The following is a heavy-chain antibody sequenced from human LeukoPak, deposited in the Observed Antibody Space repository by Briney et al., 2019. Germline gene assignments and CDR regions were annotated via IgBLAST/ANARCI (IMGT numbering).Heavy chain of an antibody. CDR1: GGSISSTSYD. Sequence: SQTLSLTCTVSGGSISSTSYDWYWIRQPAGKGLEWIGHIYTSGSTNYNPSLKSRVPISVDTSKNQFSLKLTSVTAADTAVYYCTKGRGIWGQGTLVTVSS. CDR3: TKGRGI. V-gene: IGHV4-61*09. CDR2: IYTSGST. D-gene: IGHD3-10*01. J-gene: IGHJ4*02.